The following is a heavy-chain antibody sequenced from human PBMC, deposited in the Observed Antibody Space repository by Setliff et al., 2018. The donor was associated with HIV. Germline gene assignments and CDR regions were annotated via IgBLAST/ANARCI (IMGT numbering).Heavy chain of an antibody. D-gene: IGHD5-18*01. CDR1: GFTFNNFA. CDR2: IGDSSGSYT. J-gene: IGHJ3*02. Sequence: PGGSLRLSCEGSGFTFNNFAMHWVRQSPGKGLEWVSYIGDSSGSYTNYADSMKGRFSISRDNAKNSLYLQMNSLRAEDTAVYYCARDVDTAMVRDDAFDIWGQGTMVTVSS. CDR3: ARDVDTAMVRDDAFDI. V-gene: IGHV3-11*05.